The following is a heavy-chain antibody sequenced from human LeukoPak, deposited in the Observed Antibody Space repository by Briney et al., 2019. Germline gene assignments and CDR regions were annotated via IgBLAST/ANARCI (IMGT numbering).Heavy chain of an antibody. J-gene: IGHJ4*02. CDR3: ARATYCGGDCYITGVDY. D-gene: IGHD2-21*02. CDR2: INWNGVSP. CDR1: GFTFDDYC. Sequence: PGGSLRLSCSASGFTFDDYCMSWVRQPPGKGLHWVSGINWNGVSPGYADSVKGRFTISRDNAKNSLYLQMNSLRAEDTALYYCARATYCGGDCYITGVDYWGQGTLVTVSS. V-gene: IGHV3-20*04.